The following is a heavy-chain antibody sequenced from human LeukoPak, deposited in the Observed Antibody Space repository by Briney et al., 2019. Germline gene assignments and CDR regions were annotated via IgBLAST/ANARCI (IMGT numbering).Heavy chain of an antibody. D-gene: IGHD2-2*01. Sequence: ASVKVSCKASGYTFTSYDINWVRQATGQGLEWMGWMNPNSGNTGYAQKFQGRVTITRNTSISTAYMELSSLRSEDTAVYYCASILVPAASNWFDPWGQGTLVTVSS. CDR1: GYTFTSYD. V-gene: IGHV1-8*03. J-gene: IGHJ5*02. CDR3: ASILVPAASNWFDP. CDR2: MNPNSGNT.